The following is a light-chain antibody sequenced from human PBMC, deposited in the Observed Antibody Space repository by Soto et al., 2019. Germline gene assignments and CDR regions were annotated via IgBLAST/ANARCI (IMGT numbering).Light chain of an antibody. CDR1: ESISTN. Sequence: EGLMTQSPATLSVSPGERVTLSCRASESISTNLAWYQQKPGQAPRLLIYGASTRATRIPARFSGSGSGTEFSLRISRLQSEDSAVYFCQQYRNWPPMYTFGQGTKLQIK. CDR2: GAS. V-gene: IGKV3-15*01. CDR3: QQYRNWPPMYT. J-gene: IGKJ2*01.